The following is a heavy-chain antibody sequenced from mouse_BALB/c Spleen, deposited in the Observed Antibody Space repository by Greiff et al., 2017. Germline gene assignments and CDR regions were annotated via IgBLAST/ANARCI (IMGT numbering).Heavy chain of an antibody. V-gene: IGHV5-6*01. CDR1: GFTFSSYG. CDR2: ISSGGSYT. Sequence: EVKLMESGGDLVKPGGSLKLSCAASGFTFSSYGMSWVRQTPDKRLEWVATISSGGSYTYYPDSVKGRFTISRDNAKNTLYLQMSSLKSEDTAMYYCARQDSHYYGSSYAMDYWGQGTSVTVSS. J-gene: IGHJ4*01. CDR3: ARQDSHYYGSSYAMDY. D-gene: IGHD1-1*01.